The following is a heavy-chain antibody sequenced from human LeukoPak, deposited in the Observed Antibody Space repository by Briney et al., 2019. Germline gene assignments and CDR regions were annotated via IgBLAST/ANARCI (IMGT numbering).Heavy chain of an antibody. Sequence: SETLSLTCAVPGGSISSSNWWSWVRQPPGKGLEWIGEIYHSGSTNYNPSLKSRVTISVDKSKNQFSLKLSSVTAADTAVYYCARISSIVGATPFDYWGQGTLVTVSS. CDR1: GGSISSSNW. V-gene: IGHV4-4*02. CDR2: IYHSGST. J-gene: IGHJ4*02. D-gene: IGHD1-26*01. CDR3: ARISSIVGATPFDY.